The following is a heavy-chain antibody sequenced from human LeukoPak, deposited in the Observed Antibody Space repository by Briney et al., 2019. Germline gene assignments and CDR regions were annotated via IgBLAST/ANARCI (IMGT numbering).Heavy chain of an antibody. CDR3: ASTVPVGSMVRGDPGLDY. CDR2: INPSGGST. D-gene: IGHD3-10*01. J-gene: IGHJ4*02. CDR1: GYIFTSYY. Sequence: ASVKVSCKASGYIFTSYYMHWVRQAPGQGLEWMGIINPSGGSTSYAQKFQGRVTMTRDTSTSTVYMELSSLRSEGKVVYYCASTVPVGSMVRGDPGLDYWGQGTLVTVSS. V-gene: IGHV1-46*01.